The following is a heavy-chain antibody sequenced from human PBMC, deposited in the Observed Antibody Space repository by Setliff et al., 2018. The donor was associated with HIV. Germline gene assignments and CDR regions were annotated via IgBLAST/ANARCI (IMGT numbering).Heavy chain of an antibody. CDR2: IFTSGST. V-gene: IGHV4-61*09. CDR3: ARGRGSY. J-gene: IGHJ4*02. CDR1: GGSISSGSYY. Sequence: PSETLSLTCTVSGGSISSGSYYWSWIRQPAGGGLEWIGHIFTSGSTNYNPSLKSRVSISLDTSKNQFSLKLSSVTAADTAMYYCARGRGSYWGQGTLVTVSS. D-gene: IGHD1-26*01.